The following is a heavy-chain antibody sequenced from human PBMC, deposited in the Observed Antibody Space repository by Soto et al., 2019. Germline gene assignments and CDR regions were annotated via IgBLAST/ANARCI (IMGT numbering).Heavy chain of an antibody. Sequence: EVQLVESGGGLVQPGGSLRLSCEASGFTFRNYDMHWVRQGTGKGLEWVSGISAAGDPDYADSVEDRFTISRENAQTSFFLQMNSLRVGGTAVYYCARTDRDFYGLDVWGQGTTVIVSS. CDR2: ISAAGDP. J-gene: IGHJ6*02. CDR3: ARTDRDFYGLDV. CDR1: GFTFRNYD. V-gene: IGHV3-13*05.